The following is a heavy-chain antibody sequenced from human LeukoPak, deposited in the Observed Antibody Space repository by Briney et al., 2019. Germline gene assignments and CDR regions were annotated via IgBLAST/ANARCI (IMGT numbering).Heavy chain of an antibody. CDR1: GGSISSYY. V-gene: IGHV4-59*08. J-gene: IGHJ5*02. Sequence: SETLSLTCTVSGGSISSYYWSWIRQPPGKGLEWIGYIYYSGSTNYNPSLKSRVTISVDTSKNQFPLKLSSVTAADTAVYYCARRSDTDWFDPWGQGTLVTVSS. CDR2: IYYSGST. CDR3: ARRSDTDWFDP. D-gene: IGHD2-2*02.